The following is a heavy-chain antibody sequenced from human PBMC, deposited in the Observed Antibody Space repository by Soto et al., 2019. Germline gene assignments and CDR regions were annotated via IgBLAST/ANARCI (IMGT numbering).Heavy chain of an antibody. D-gene: IGHD3-22*01. CDR2: IIPVFGTT. CDR1: GGAFSSYG. J-gene: IGHJ3*02. Sequence: SVKVSCKAFGGAFSSYGVSWVRQAPGQGLEWVGRIIPVFGTTHYAQKFQGRVTVTADEPTSTAHMELSSLRSEDTAVYHCARGLYYYDSSGYSDAFDIWGQGTMVTVSS. V-gene: IGHV1-69*13. CDR3: ARGLYYYDSSGYSDAFDI.